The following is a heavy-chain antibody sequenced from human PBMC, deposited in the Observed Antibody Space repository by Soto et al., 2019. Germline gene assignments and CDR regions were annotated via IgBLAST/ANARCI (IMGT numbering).Heavy chain of an antibody. CDR1: GFTFSSYT. D-gene: IGHD2-2*01. V-gene: IGHV3-21*01. CDR3: ARGGFCSSTSCYLLPFDP. CDR2: ISSSSSYI. J-gene: IGHJ5*02. Sequence: EAQLVESGGGLVKPGGSLRLSCAASGFTFSSYTMNWVRQAPGKGLEWVSSISSSSSYIYYADSVKGRFTISRDNAENSLYLQMNSLRAEDTAVYSCARGGFCSSTSCYLLPFDPWGQGTLVTVSS.